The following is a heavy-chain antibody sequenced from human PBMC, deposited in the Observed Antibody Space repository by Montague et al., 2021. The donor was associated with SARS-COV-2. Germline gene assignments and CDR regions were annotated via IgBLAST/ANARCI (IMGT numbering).Heavy chain of an antibody. CDR2: IYYTGNT. J-gene: IGHJ4*02. CDR1: GGSITNNIDY. CDR3: ASVYTVTYYFDY. V-gene: IGHV4-39*07. Sequence: SETLSLTCTVSGGSITNNIDYWAWIRQPPGKGLEWIGSIYYTGNTXYNPSLKSRVTISVDTSKNQFSLKLSSVTAADTAVYYCASVYTVTYYFDYWGRGTLVTVSS. D-gene: IGHD4-17*01.